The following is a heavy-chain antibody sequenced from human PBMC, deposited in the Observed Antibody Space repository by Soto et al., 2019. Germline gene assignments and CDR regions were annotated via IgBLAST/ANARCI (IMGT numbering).Heavy chain of an antibody. J-gene: IGHJ5*02. Sequence: PGGSLRLSCAASGFTFSSYAMSWVRQAPGKGLEWVSAISGSGGSTYYADSVKGRFTISRDNSKNTLYLQMNSLRAEDTAVYYCARGGYCSGGSCPNWFDPWGQGTLVTVSS. CDR2: ISGSGGST. CDR1: GFTFSSYA. CDR3: ARGGYCSGGSCPNWFDP. D-gene: IGHD2-15*01. V-gene: IGHV3-23*01.